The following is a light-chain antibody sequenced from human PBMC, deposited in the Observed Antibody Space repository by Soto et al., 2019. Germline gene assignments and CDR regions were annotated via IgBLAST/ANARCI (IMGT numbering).Light chain of an antibody. J-gene: IGLJ3*02. Sequence: QSALTQPASVSGSPGQSITISCTGTSSDVGSYNLVSWYQQHPGKAPKVMIYEVSKRPSGISYRFSASKSGNTASLTISGLQAEDEADYYCCSYAGTSTFVFGGGTQLTVL. CDR1: SSDVGSYNL. CDR3: CSYAGTSTFV. V-gene: IGLV2-23*02. CDR2: EVS.